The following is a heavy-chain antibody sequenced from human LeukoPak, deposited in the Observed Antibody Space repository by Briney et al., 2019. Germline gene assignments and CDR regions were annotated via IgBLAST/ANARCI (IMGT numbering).Heavy chain of an antibody. CDR2: IKQDGSEK. D-gene: IGHD6-19*01. CDR1: GFVFSSYW. Sequence: GGSLRPSCAASGFVFSSYWMSWVRQAPGKGLEWVANIKQDGSEKYYVASVKGRFTMSRDNAKNSLFLEMNSLRAEDTAVYYCARHGVDSSGRYYFDYWGQGTLVTVSS. V-gene: IGHV3-7*01. CDR3: ARHGVDSSGRYYFDY. J-gene: IGHJ4*02.